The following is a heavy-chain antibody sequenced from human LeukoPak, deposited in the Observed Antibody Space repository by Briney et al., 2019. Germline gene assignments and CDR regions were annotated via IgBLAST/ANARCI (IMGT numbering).Heavy chain of an antibody. CDR2: IYHSGST. D-gene: IGHD1-26*01. CDR1: GGSISSGGYY. Sequence: PSQTLSLTCTVSGGSISSGGYYWSWIRQPPGKGLEWIGYIYHSGSTYYNPSLKSRVTISVDRSKNQFSLKLSSVTAADTAVYYCASTGSYWHFDYWGQGTLVTVSS. CDR3: ASTGSYWHFDY. V-gene: IGHV4-30-2*01. J-gene: IGHJ4*02.